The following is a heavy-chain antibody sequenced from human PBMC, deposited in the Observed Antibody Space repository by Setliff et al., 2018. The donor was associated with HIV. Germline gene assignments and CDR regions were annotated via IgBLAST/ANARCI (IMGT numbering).Heavy chain of an antibody. J-gene: IGHJ3*02. CDR3: ARFYGSYDVGGFDI. Sequence: SLKISCKGSGYSFITYWIGWVRQRPGKGLEWMGIMNPDGSNTRYGPSFQGQVTISVDESISTAYLQWSSLKASDTAFYYCARFYGSYDVGGFDIWGQGTKVTVSS. V-gene: IGHV5-51*01. D-gene: IGHD3-16*01. CDR1: GYSFITYW. CDR2: MNPDGSNT.